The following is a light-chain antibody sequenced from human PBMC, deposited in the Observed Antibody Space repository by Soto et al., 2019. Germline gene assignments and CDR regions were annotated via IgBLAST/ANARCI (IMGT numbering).Light chain of an antibody. CDR1: QSISSW. CDR3: QQYNSYWT. V-gene: IGKV1-5*03. CDR2: QAS. Sequence: DIQMTQSPSTLSASVGDRVTITCRASQSISSWLAWYQQKPGKAPKLLIYQASSLESGVPSRFSGIGSGTEFTLTISSLQPDDFATYYCQQYNSYWTFGQGTKVEIK. J-gene: IGKJ1*01.